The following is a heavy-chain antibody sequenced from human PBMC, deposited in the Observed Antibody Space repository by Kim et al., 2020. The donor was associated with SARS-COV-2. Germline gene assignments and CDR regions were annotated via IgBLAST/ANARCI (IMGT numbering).Heavy chain of an antibody. CDR1: GGSFSCYY. J-gene: IGHJ6*02. CDR2: INHSGST. V-gene: IGHV4-34*01. Sequence: SETLSLTCAVYGGSFSCYYWSWIRQPPGKGLEWIGEINHSGSTNYNPSLKSRVTISVDTSKNQFSLKLSSVTAADTAVYYCARRAPDYYDILTGFSVGGMDVWGQGTTVTVSS. D-gene: IGHD3-9*01. CDR3: ARRAPDYYDILTGFSVGGMDV.